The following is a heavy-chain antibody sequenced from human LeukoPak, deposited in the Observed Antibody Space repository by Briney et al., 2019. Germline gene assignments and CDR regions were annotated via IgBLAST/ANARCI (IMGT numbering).Heavy chain of an antibody. V-gene: IGHV3-23*01. J-gene: IGHJ3*02. CDR1: AFRFSSFA. D-gene: IGHD4-17*01. CDR2: IHGNGETT. Sequence: GGSLRLSCAAPAFRFSSFAMTWVRQAPGKGLEWVSGIHGNGETTYYADSVRGRFTISRDNSRELLYLQMNSLRVEDTAVYYCAKDPNGDYVGAFDSWGQGTMLTVSS. CDR3: AKDPNGDYVGAFDS.